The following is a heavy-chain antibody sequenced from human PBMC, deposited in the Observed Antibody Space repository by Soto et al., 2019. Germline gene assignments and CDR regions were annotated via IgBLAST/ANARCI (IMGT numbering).Heavy chain of an antibody. Sequence: SSETLSLTCPVSGGSIKSSDYHWSWDSQSPAKGLEWIGYIHNSGTSFYNPSLRGRVTVTLDTSRSQFSLTLASVTAADTAVYYCVREERIAAPQLDYWGQGIPVTVSS. CDR2: IHNSGTS. V-gene: IGHV4-30-4*01. CDR3: VREERIAAPQLDY. D-gene: IGHD6-6*01. J-gene: IGHJ4*02. CDR1: GGSIKSSDYH.